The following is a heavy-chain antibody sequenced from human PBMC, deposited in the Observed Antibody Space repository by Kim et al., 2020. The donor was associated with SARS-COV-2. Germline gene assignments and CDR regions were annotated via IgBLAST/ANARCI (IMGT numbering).Heavy chain of an antibody. D-gene: IGHD5-12*01. CDR1: GFTFSSYS. J-gene: IGHJ4*02. Sequence: GGSLRLSCAASGFTFSSYSMSWVRQAPGKGLEWISYISSTNTTMYNVDSVKGRFTISRDNAKNSLYLQMNSLRAEDTAVYYCATERVARIWGQGTLVTVSS. CDR2: ISSTNTTM. V-gene: IGHV3-48*04. CDR3: ATERVARI.